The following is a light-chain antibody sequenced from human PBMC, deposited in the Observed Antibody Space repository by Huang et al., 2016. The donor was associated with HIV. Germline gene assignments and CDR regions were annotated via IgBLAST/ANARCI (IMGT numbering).Light chain of an antibody. Sequence: ETVMTQSPAILSVSPGERATLSCRASQSVNSNLAWYQQKPGQAPRLLMYGASTRASGIPPRFSGSGSGAEFTLTISGLQSEDFAIYYCQQYNNWPPRYTFGQGTKLEIK. V-gene: IGKV3-15*01. CDR3: QQYNNWPPRYT. J-gene: IGKJ2*01. CDR1: QSVNSN. CDR2: GAS.